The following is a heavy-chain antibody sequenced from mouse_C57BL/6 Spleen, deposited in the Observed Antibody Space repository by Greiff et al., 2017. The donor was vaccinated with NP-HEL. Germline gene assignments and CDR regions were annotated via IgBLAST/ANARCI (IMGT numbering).Heavy chain of an antibody. V-gene: IGHV1-82*01. CDR1: GYAFSSSW. Sequence: VQLVESGPELVKPGASVKISCKASGYAFSSSWMNWVKQRPGKGLEWIGRIYPGDGDTNYNGKFKGKATLTADKSSSTAYMQLSSLTSEDSAVYFCARSGHGNWYFDVWGTGTTVTVSS. J-gene: IGHJ1*03. D-gene: IGHD2-1*01. CDR3: ARSGHGNWYFDV. CDR2: IYPGDGDT.